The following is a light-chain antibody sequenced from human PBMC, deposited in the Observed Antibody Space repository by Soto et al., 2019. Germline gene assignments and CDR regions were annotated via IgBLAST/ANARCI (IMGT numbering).Light chain of an antibody. Sequence: EIVLTQSPGTLSLSPGERASLSCRAGQSVSSKFLAWYQQKPGQAPRLLIYGASTRATGIPVRFSGSGSGTEFTLTISSLNSEDSAVYYCQQYNHWPPLTFGGGTKVDIK. CDR3: QQYNHWPPLT. CDR1: QSVSSK. CDR2: GAS. V-gene: IGKV3-15*01. J-gene: IGKJ4*01.